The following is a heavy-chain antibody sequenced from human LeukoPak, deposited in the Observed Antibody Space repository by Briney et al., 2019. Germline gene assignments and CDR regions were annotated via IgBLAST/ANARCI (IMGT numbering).Heavy chain of an antibody. V-gene: IGHV1-8*01. D-gene: IGHD6-6*01. CDR1: GYTFTSYD. J-gene: IGHJ6*03. CDR2: MNPNSGNT. CDR3: ARGEYSRQSRRRGYYYYYMDV. Sequence: ASVKVSCKASGYTFTSYDINWVRQATGQGLEWMRWMNPNSGNTGYAQKFQGRVTMTRNTSISTAYMELSSLRSEDTAVYYCARGEYSRQSRRRGYYYYYMDVWGKGTTVTVSS.